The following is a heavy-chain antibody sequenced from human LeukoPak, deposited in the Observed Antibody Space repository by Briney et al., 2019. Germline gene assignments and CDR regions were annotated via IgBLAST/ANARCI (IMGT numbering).Heavy chain of an antibody. CDR2: IYSGGST. Sequence: GGSLRLSCAASAFTVSSNYISWVRQAPGKGLEWVSVIYSGGSTYYADSVKGRFTISRDNSKNTLYLQMNSLRAEGTAVYYCARVRGILANWFDPWGQGTLVTVSS. D-gene: IGHD3-10*01. CDR3: ARVRGILANWFDP. CDR1: AFTVSSNY. V-gene: IGHV3-66*01. J-gene: IGHJ5*02.